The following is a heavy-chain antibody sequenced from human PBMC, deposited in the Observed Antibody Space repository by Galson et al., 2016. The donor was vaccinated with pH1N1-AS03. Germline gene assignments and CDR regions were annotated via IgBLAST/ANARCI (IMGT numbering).Heavy chain of an antibody. CDR3: ARGNTIFGVLINEFDM. V-gene: IGHV4-59*01. Sequence: ETLSLTCVVSGGSISGYYWNWIRQPPGKGLAWIGYFYHSGGTDYNPSLKSRVTISLDRSKNQFSLKLNSVTAADTAVYFCARGNTIFGVLINEFDMWGQGTMVTVSS. CDR1: GGSISGYY. D-gene: IGHD3-3*01. J-gene: IGHJ3*02. CDR2: FYHSGGT.